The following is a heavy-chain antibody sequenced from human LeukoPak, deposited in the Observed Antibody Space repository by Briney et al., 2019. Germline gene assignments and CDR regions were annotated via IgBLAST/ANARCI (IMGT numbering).Heavy chain of an antibody. Sequence: ASVKVSCKASGYSFTGYYMHWLRQAPGQGLEWMGWINPNSGGTNYAQKFQGRVTLTRDTSISTAYMEVSRLRSDDTAVYYCARAAGGAPGDYWGQGTLVTVSS. CDR3: ARAAGGAPGDY. CDR2: INPNSGGT. D-gene: IGHD6-13*01. V-gene: IGHV1-2*02. J-gene: IGHJ4*02. CDR1: GYSFTGYY.